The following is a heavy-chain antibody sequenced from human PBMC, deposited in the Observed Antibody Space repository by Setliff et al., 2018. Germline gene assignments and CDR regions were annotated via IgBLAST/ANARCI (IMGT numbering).Heavy chain of an antibody. J-gene: IGHJ3*02. D-gene: IGHD6-13*01. Sequence: PSETLSLTCTVSGGSISSYYWNWIRQPPGKGLEWIGYIHYSRSPNYHPSLKSRVSTSVDTSQNQISLKLSSVTAADTAVYYCARTMYSSSWYGAFDIWGQGTMVTVSS. CDR2: IHYSRSP. CDR1: GGSISSYY. CDR3: ARTMYSSSWYGAFDI. V-gene: IGHV4-59*01.